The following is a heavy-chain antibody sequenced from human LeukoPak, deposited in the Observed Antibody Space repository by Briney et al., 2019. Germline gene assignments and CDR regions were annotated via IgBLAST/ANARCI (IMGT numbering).Heavy chain of an antibody. CDR3: ATVISGWANWFDL. Sequence: SETLSLTCTVSGDSFNISNYYWGWIRQPPGKGLEWIGSIYYSGSTNYNPSLKSRVTISVDTSKNQFSLKLSSVTAADTAIYYCATVISGWANWFDLWGQGTLVTVSS. V-gene: IGHV4-39*07. CDR2: IYYSGST. J-gene: IGHJ5*02. D-gene: IGHD6-19*01. CDR1: GDSFNISNYY.